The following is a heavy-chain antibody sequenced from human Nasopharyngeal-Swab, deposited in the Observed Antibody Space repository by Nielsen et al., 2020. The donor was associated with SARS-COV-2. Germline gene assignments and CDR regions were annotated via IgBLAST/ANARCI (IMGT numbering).Heavy chain of an antibody. CDR1: GYTFTSYG. CDR3: ARGYYDSSGYSDAFDI. V-gene: IGHV1-2*06. Sequence: ASVKVSCKASGYTFTSYGISWVRQAPGQGLEWMGRINPNSGGTNYAQKFQGRVTMTRDTSISTAYMELSRLRSDDTAVYYCARGYYDSSGYSDAFDIWGQGTMVTVSS. J-gene: IGHJ3*02. D-gene: IGHD3-22*01. CDR2: INPNSGGT.